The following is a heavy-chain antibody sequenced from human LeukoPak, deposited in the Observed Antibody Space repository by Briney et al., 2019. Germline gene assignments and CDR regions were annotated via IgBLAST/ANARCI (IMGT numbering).Heavy chain of an antibody. CDR2: TFTNGSS. Sequence: PSQTLSLTCTVSGDSISSGRYYWSWIRQPAGKGLEGIGRTFTNGSSNYKPSLKRRVTISVHTSKNQFSLKRSSVTAADTTGYYCAAGTIAMAGQSNWFDPGGQETLVTVSS. J-gene: IGHJ5*02. V-gene: IGHV4-61*02. CDR1: GDSISSGRYY. CDR3: AAGTIAMAGQSNWFDP. D-gene: IGHD6-19*01.